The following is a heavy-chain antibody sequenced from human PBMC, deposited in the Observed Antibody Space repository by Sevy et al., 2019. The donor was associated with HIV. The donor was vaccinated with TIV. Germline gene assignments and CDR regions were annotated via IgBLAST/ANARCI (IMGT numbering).Heavy chain of an antibody. D-gene: IGHD3-22*01. V-gene: IGHV3-30*04. CDR1: GFIFSSYA. J-gene: IGHJ4*02. CDR2: ISDDGTNK. Sequence: GGSLRLSCAASGFIFSSYAMHWVRQAPGKGLEWVAVISDDGTNKYYADSVKGRFTISRDNPESTLSLQINSLRAEDTAVYYCAKERFYYDSSDYSPVYFFDYWGQGTLVTVSS. CDR3: AKERFYYDSSDYSPVYFFDY.